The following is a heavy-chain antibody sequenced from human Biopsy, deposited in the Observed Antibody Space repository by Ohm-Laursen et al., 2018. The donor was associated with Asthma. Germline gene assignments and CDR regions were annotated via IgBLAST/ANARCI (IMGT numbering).Heavy chain of an antibody. CDR3: ARGPEWSGLDI. D-gene: IGHD3-3*01. J-gene: IGHJ6*02. Sequence: PPGTLSLTCSMYGLSSSGYYWTWIRQPPGKGLEWIGESDHRGNTNINPTLKSRVTISKDKSANEFSLKMRSVTAADTAIYYCARGPEWSGLDIWGQGTTVTVSS. V-gene: IGHV4-34*01. CDR2: SDHRGNT. CDR1: GLSSSGYY.